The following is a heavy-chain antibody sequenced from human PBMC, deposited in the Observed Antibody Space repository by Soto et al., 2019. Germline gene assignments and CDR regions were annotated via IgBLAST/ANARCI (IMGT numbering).Heavy chain of an antibody. J-gene: IGHJ4*02. Sequence: SETLSLTCSFSGDSVTSHYLTWIRQSPEKGLEWIGYMHYTGFSHYNPSLKSRVTISVDTSKNQFSLKLSSVTAADTAVYYCARAGGYCSSTSCHGYWGQGTLVTVSS. CDR1: GDSVTSHY. D-gene: IGHD2-2*01. CDR3: ARAGGYCSSTSCHGY. CDR2: MHYTGFS. V-gene: IGHV4-59*02.